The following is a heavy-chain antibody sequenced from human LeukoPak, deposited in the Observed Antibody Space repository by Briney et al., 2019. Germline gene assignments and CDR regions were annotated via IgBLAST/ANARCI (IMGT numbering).Heavy chain of an antibody. CDR2: ISWNSGTI. CDR3: AKDNGIPYYYAMDV. CDR1: GFTFDDYA. V-gene: IGHV3-9*01. D-gene: IGHD1-14*01. J-gene: IGHJ6*02. Sequence: GGSLRLSCVASGFTFDDYAIHWVRQAPGEGLEWVSGISWNSGTINYADSVKGRFTISRDNAKNSLYLQMNSLSVEDTALYYCAKDNGIPYYYAMDVWGQGTTVTVSS.